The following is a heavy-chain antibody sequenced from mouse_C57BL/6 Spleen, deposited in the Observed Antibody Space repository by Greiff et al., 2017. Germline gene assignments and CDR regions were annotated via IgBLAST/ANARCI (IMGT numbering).Heavy chain of an antibody. D-gene: IGHD1-1*01. CDR3: ARNYGSSYPAWFAY. CDR1: GYTFTTYP. V-gene: IGHV1-47*01. J-gene: IGHJ3*01. Sequence: QVHVKQSGAELVKPGASVKMSCKASGYTFTTYPIEWMKQNHGKSLEWIGNFHPYNDDTKYNEKFKGKATLTVEKSSSTVYLELSRLTSDDSAVYYCARNYGSSYPAWFAYWGQGTLVTVSA. CDR2: FHPYNDDT.